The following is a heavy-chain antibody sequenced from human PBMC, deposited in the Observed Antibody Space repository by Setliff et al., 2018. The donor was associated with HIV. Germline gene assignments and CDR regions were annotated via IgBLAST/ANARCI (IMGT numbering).Heavy chain of an antibody. CDR2: IYYSGST. J-gene: IGHJ4*02. D-gene: IGHD3-10*01. Sequence: SETLSLTCTVSGGSISSSSHYWGWIRQSPGKGLEWIGSIYYSGSTYYNPSLKSRVTISVDTSKNQFSLRLTSVTAADTAVYFCARAYFGSGIYYWGQGTLVTVSS. CDR1: GGSISSSSHY. CDR3: ARAYFGSGIYY. V-gene: IGHV4-39*01.